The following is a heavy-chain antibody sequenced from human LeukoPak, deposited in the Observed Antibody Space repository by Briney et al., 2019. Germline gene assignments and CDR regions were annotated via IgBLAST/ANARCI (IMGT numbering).Heavy chain of an antibody. V-gene: IGHV1-2*02. CDR1: GYTLTGYY. J-gene: IGHJ6*03. D-gene: IGHD3-3*02. CDR3: ARGHLNYYYYMDV. Sequence: ASVKVSCKASGYTLTGYYMHWVRQAPGQGLEWMGWINPNSGGTNYAQKFQGRVTMTRDTSISTAYMELSRLRSDDTAVYYCARGHLNYYYYMDVWGKGTTVTVSS. CDR2: INPNSGGT.